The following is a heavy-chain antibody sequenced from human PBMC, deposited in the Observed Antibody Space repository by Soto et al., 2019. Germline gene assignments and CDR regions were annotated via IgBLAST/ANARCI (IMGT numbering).Heavy chain of an antibody. CDR2: IKSKTDGGTT. V-gene: IGHV3-15*07. CDR1: GFTFSNAW. Sequence: GGSLRLSCAASGFTFSNAWMSWVRQAPGKGLEWVGRIKSKTDGGTTDYAAPVKGRFTISRDDSKNTLYLQMNSLKTEDTAVYYCTTDPVTMIVVVPSSGWGQGTLVTSPQ. J-gene: IGHJ4*02. D-gene: IGHD3-22*01. CDR3: TTDPVTMIVVVPSSG.